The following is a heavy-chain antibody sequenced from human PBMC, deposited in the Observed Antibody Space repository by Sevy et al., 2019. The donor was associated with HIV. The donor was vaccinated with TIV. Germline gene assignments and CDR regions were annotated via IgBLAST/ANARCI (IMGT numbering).Heavy chain of an antibody. CDR3: GMNYYDSSGASFFFDY. CDR2: IWYDGSNK. J-gene: IGHJ4*02. V-gene: IGHV3-33*01. D-gene: IGHD3-22*01. CDR1: GFTFSSYG. Sequence: GGALRLSCAASGFTFSSYGMHWVRQAPGKGLEWVAVIWYDGSNKYYADSVKGRLTITRDNSKNTMYLKVNSLRAEDTAVYYCGMNYYDSSGASFFFDYWGQGTLVTVSS.